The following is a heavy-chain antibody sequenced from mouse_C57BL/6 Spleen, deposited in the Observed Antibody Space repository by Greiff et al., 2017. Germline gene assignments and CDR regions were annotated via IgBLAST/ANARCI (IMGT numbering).Heavy chain of an antibody. D-gene: IGHD1-1*01. CDR2: ISSGSSTI. CDR3: AREAGRRSWYFDV. J-gene: IGHJ1*03. CDR1: GFTFSDYG. Sequence: EVQVVESGGGLVKPGGSLKLSCAASGFTFSDYGMHWVRQAPEKGLEWVAYISSGSSTIYYAATVKGRFTISRDNAKNTLFLQMTSLRSEDTAMYYCAREAGRRSWYFDVWGTGTTVTVSS. V-gene: IGHV5-17*01.